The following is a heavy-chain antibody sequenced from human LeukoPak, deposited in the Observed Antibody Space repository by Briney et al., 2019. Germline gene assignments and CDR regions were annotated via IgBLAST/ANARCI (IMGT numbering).Heavy chain of an antibody. CDR2: IYYSGST. Sequence: SETLSLTCTVSGGSISSSSYYWGWIRQPPGKGLEWIGSIYYSGSTYYNPSLKSRVTISVDTSKNQFSLKLSSVTAADTAVYYCARHRSAYYDFWSGRGGGFDPWGQGTLVTVSS. CDR3: ARHRSAYYDFWSGRGGGFDP. V-gene: IGHV4-39*01. J-gene: IGHJ5*02. D-gene: IGHD3-3*01. CDR1: GGSISSSSYY.